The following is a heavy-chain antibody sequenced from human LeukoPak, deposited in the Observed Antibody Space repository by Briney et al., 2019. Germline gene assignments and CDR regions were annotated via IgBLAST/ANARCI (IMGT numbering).Heavy chain of an antibody. J-gene: IGHJ4*02. Sequence: ASVKVSRKASGYTFTGYYMHWVRRAPGQGLEWMGWINPNSGGTNYAQKFQGRVTMTRDTSISTAYMELSRLRSDDTAVYYCAREGGRWLQNDYWGQGTLVTVSS. V-gene: IGHV1-2*02. D-gene: IGHD5-24*01. CDR1: GYTFTGYY. CDR3: AREGGRWLQNDY. CDR2: INPNSGGT.